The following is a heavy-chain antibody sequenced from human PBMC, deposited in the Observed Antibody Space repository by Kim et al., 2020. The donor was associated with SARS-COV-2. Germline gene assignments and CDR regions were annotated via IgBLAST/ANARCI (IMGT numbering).Heavy chain of an antibody. CDR3: ARHSGIGTGFTY. D-gene: IGHD1-7*01. J-gene: IGHJ4*02. CDR1: GGSISSSGYY. CDR2: IYYSGST. V-gene: IGHV4-39*01. Sequence: SETLSLTCSVSGGSISSSGYYWGWIRQPPGEGLEWIGSIYYSGSTYYNPSLKSRVTISVDTSKNQFSLKISCVTAADTAVYFCARHSGIGTGFTYWGQGALVTVSS.